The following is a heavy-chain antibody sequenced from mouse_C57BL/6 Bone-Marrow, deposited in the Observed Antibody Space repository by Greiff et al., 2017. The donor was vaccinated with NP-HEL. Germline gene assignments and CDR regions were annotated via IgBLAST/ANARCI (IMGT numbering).Heavy chain of an antibody. Sequence: EVQLVESGGGLVQPGGSLKLSCAASGFTFSDYYMYWVRQTPEKRLEWVAYISNGGGSTYYPDTVKGRFTISRDNAKNTLYLQMSRLKSEDTAMYYCASRDRNWYFDVWGTGTTVTVSS. D-gene: IGHD2-13*01. CDR1: GFTFSDYY. CDR2: ISNGGGST. V-gene: IGHV5-12*01. J-gene: IGHJ1*03. CDR3: ASRDRNWYFDV.